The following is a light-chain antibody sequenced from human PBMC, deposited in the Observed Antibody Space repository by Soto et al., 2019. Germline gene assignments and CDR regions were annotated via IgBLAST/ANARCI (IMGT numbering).Light chain of an antibody. V-gene: IGKV1-12*01. J-gene: IGKJ2*01. CDR3: QQANSFPYT. CDR2: ATS. Sequence: DIQMTQSPSSVSASVGDRVTIPCRATQVISTWLAWYQQKPGKAPKLLIYATSNLQSGVPSRFSGSGSGTDFTLTITSLQPEDFATYYCQQANSFPYTFGQGTKLEIK. CDR1: QVISTW.